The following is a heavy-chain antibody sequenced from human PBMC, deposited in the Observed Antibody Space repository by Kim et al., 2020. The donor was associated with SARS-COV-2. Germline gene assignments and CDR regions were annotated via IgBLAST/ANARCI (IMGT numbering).Heavy chain of an antibody. Sequence: GESLKISCKGSGYSFTSYWISWVRQMPGKGLEWMGRIDPSDSYTNYSPSFQGHVTISADKSISTAYLQWSSLKASDTAMYYCARQLVFYDSSGPNFDYWGQGTLVTVSS. D-gene: IGHD3-22*01. CDR2: IDPSDSYT. J-gene: IGHJ4*02. CDR1: GYSFTSYW. CDR3: ARQLVFYDSSGPNFDY. V-gene: IGHV5-10-1*01.